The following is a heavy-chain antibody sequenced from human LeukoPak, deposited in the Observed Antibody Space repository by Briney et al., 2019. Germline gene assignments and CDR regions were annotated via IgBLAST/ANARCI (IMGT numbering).Heavy chain of an antibody. CDR2: ISAYNGNT. CDR1: GYTFTTYG. V-gene: IGHV1-18*01. CDR3: ARDLIAARPGWFDP. D-gene: IGHD6-6*01. Sequence: ASVKVSCKTSGYTFTTYGINWVRQAPGQGLEWMGWISAYNGNTNYAQNLQGRVTLTTDTSASTAYMELRSLRSDDTAVYYCARDLIAARPGWFDPWGQGTLVIVSS. J-gene: IGHJ5*02.